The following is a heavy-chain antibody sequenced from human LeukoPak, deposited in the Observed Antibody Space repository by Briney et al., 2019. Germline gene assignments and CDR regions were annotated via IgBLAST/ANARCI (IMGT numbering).Heavy chain of an antibody. CDR3: ATDAFSFGSSGYGSINY. Sequence: GGSLRLSCAASGFSFSRYWMSWVRQAPGKGLEWVANIKQDGSEKYYVESVKGRFTISRDNAKKTLYLQMNSLSAEDTAVYYCATDAFSFGSSGYGSINYWGQGALDTVSS. CDR2: IKQDGSEK. D-gene: IGHD3-22*01. CDR1: GFSFSRYW. J-gene: IGHJ4*02. V-gene: IGHV3-7*01.